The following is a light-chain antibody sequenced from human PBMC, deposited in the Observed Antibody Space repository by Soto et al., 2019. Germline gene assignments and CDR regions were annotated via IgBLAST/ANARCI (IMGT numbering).Light chain of an antibody. J-gene: IGLJ2*01. Sequence: QSVLTQPASVSGSPGQSITISCTGTSSDIGDYNFVSWYQQHPGQAPRLLIYEVVKRPSGISSRFSGSKSGNTASLTISGLPAEDEADYYCSSSTSAIALVFGGGTKLTVL. CDR3: SSSTSAIALV. CDR1: SSDIGDYNF. V-gene: IGLV2-14*03. CDR2: EVV.